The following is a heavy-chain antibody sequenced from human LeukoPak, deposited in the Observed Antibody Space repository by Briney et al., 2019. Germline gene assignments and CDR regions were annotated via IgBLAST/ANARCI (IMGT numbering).Heavy chain of an antibody. Sequence: PGGSLRLSCAASGFTFITYSMNWVRQAPGKGLEWVSAISGSGGSTYYADSVKGRFTISRDNSKNTLYLQMNSLRAEDTAVYYCAKDDRVRNLLWSLFDPWGQGTLVTVSS. V-gene: IGHV3-23*01. CDR3: AKDDRVRNLLWSLFDP. J-gene: IGHJ5*02. D-gene: IGHD3-10*01. CDR1: GFTFITYS. CDR2: ISGSGGST.